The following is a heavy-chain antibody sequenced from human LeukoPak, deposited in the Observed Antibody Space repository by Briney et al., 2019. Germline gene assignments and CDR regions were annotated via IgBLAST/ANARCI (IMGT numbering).Heavy chain of an antibody. V-gene: IGHV4-38-2*01. J-gene: IGHJ4*02. Sequence: SETLSLTCAVSGYSLRSGAYWGWIRQSPGKGREWIGSIYHSGTAHYNPSLKSRVTISADTSKNQFSLMLSSVTAADTAVYYCARNRSLTTTPGFDHWGQGTLVTVSS. CDR3: ARNRSLTTTPGFDH. CDR1: GYSLRSGAY. CDR2: IYHSGTA. D-gene: IGHD4-11*01.